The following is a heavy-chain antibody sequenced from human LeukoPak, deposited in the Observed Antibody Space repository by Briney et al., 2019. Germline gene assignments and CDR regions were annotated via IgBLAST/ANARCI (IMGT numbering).Heavy chain of an antibody. V-gene: IGHV3-11*05. D-gene: IGHD1-26*01. J-gene: IGHJ4*02. CDR2: ISSDTIYT. Sequence: NPGGSLRLSCAASGFTFSDSYMSWIRQAPGKGLEWVSYISSDTIYTIYADSVKGRFTISRDNAKISLYLQMNSLRAEDTAVYYCARDYSGVVGASDYWGQGTLVTVSS. CDR1: GFTFSDSY. CDR3: ARDYSGVVGASDY.